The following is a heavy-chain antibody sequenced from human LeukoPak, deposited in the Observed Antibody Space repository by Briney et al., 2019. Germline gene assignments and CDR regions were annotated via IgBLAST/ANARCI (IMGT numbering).Heavy chain of an antibody. D-gene: IGHD1-26*01. Sequence: GGSLRLSCAASGFTFDDYAMHWVRHAPGKGLEWVSGIIMNSGSVAYADSVKGRFTISRDNAKNSLYLQINSLRAEDMALYYCIKDMGFDLLKDAFDVWGQGTMVTVSS. V-gene: IGHV3-9*03. CDR2: IIMNSGSV. J-gene: IGHJ3*01. CDR1: GFTFDDYA. CDR3: IKDMGFDLLKDAFDV.